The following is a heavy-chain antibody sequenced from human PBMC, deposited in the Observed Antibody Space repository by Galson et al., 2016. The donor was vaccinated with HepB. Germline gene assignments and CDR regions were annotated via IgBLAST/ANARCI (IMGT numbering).Heavy chain of an antibody. CDR3: AKVPYGDYASAFDS. CDR1: GFTFSSYW. CDR2: MNQDGSER. J-gene: IGHJ4*02. Sequence: SLRLSCAASGFTFSSYWMNWVRQAPGKGLEWVANMNQDGSERYYVDSVKGRFTVSRDNAKDTLYLQMNSLRVEDTAVYFCAKVPYGDYASAFDSWGQGTLVTVSS. D-gene: IGHD4-17*01. V-gene: IGHV3-7*05.